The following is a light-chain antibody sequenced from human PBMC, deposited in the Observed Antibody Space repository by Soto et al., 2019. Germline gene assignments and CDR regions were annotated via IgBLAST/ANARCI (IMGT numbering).Light chain of an antibody. CDR2: AAS. CDR3: QHFYTTLFT. Sequence: DIQMTQSPSSLSASVGDRVTITCRASQTINNYLNWYQHKPGKAPKLLIYAASSLQSGVPSRFSGSGSGTDFTLTITSLRPEDFATYYCQHFYTTLFTFGPGTKVEIK. V-gene: IGKV1-39*01. J-gene: IGKJ3*01. CDR1: QTINNY.